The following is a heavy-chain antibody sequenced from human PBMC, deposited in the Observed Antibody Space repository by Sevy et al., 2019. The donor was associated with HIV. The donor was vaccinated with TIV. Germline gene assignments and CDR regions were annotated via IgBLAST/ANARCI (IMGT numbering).Heavy chain of an antibody. CDR1: GFSFTSYW. CDR3: ARDQHDYAGNVRTGWFDP. V-gene: IGHV3-7*01. CDR2: INQVGTEK. D-gene: IGHD4-17*01. Sequence: GGSLRLSCAASGFSFTSYWMSWVRQTPEKGLEWVANINQVGTEKNYVDSVKGRFTISRDNAKNSLYLQMNSLRPEDTAVYYCARDQHDYAGNVRTGWFDPWPGNPGHRLL. J-gene: IGHJ5*02.